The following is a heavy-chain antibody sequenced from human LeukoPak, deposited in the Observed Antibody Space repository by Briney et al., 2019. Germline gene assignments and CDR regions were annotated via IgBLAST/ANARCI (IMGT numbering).Heavy chain of an antibody. V-gene: IGHV3-74*01. Sequence: GGSLRLSCAAYGFTFSSYWMHWVRHAPGKGLVWVSRINSDGSSTSYADSVKGRFTISRDNAKNTLYLQMNSLRAEDTAVYYCARAGVGDYFDYWGQGTLVTVSS. D-gene: IGHD3-10*01. CDR2: INSDGSST. J-gene: IGHJ4*02. CDR1: GFTFSSYW. CDR3: ARAGVGDYFDY.